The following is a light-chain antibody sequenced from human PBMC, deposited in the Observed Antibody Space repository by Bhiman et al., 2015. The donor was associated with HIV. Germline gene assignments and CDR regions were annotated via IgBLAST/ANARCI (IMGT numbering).Light chain of an antibody. V-gene: IGLV1-40*01. CDR3: QSYDSSLSAWV. CDR2: GNS. CDR1: SSNIGAGYD. J-gene: IGLJ3*02. Sequence: QSVLTQPPSVSGAPGQRVTISCTGSSSNIGAGYDVQWYQQLPGTAPKLLIYGNSNRPSGVPDRFSGSKSGTSASLAITGLQAEEEVDYYCQSYDSSLSAWVFGGGTKLTVL.